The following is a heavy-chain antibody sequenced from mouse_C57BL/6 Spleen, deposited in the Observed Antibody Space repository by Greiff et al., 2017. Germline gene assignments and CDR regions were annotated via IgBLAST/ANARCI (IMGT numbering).Heavy chain of an antibody. Sequence: DVLLVESGGGLVKPGGSLKLSCAASGFTFSSYAMSWVRQTPEKRLEWVATISDGGSYTYYPDNVKGRFTISRDNAKNNLYLQMSHLKSEDTAMYYCARDRTGWYFDVWGTGTTVTVSS. V-gene: IGHV5-4*01. J-gene: IGHJ1*03. CDR2: ISDGGSYT. CDR1: GFTFSSYA. CDR3: ARDRTGWYFDV.